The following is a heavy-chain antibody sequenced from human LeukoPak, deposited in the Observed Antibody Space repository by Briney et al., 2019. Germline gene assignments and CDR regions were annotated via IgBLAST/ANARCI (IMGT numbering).Heavy chain of an antibody. D-gene: IGHD5-24*01. V-gene: IGHV3-33*06. CDR2: IWYDGSNK. CDR1: GFTFSSYG. CDR3: AKDRYAGPGLQFFGGSDY. Sequence: GRSLRLSCAASGFTFSSYGIHWVRQAPGKGLEWVAVIWYDGSNKYYADSVKGRFTISRDNSKNTLYLQMNSLRAEDTAVYYCAKDRYAGPGLQFFGGSDYWGQGTLVTVSS. J-gene: IGHJ4*02.